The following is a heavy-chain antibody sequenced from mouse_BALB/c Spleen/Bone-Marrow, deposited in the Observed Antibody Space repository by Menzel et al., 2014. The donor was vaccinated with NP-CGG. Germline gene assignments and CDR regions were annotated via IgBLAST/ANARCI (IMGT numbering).Heavy chain of an antibody. D-gene: IGHD3-3*01. J-gene: IGHJ3*01. CDR1: GYTFTSYY. CDR2: INPSNGGT. V-gene: IGHV1-53*01. CDR3: IRSAGTGFAY. Sequence: QVLLQQPGTELVKPGASVKLSCKASGYTFTSYYMFWVKQRPGQGLEWIGEINPSNGGTVFNEKFKSKVTLTVDKSSSTAYIQLSDLTSEDSAVYYCIRSAGTGFAYWGQGTLVTVS.